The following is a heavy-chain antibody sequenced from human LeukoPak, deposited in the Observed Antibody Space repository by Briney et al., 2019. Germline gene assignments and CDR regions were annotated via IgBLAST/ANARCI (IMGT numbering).Heavy chain of an antibody. J-gene: IGHJ4*02. Sequence: PSETLSLTCSVSGGSISSYYWNWIRQTPGKGLQWIGYTHYSGSTNYNPSLKSRVSISVDTSKNQFSLKLSSVTAADTALYYCARGNAYNWRFDFWGQGNLVTVSS. CDR3: ARGNAYNWRFDF. V-gene: IGHV4-59*01. CDR1: GGSISSYY. CDR2: THYSGST. D-gene: IGHD1-1*01.